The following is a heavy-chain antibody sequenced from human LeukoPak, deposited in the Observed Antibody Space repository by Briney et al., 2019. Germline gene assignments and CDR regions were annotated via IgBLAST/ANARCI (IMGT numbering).Heavy chain of an antibody. Sequence: KASETLSLTCTVSGGSISSSSYYWGWIRQPPGKGLEWIGSIYYSGSTYYNPSLKSRVTISVDTSKNQFSLKLSSVTAADTAVYYCAGVVVIMEAFDIWGQGTMVTVSS. CDR2: IYYSGST. J-gene: IGHJ3*02. CDR1: GGSISSSSYY. CDR3: AGVVVIMEAFDI. D-gene: IGHD3-22*01. V-gene: IGHV4-39*01.